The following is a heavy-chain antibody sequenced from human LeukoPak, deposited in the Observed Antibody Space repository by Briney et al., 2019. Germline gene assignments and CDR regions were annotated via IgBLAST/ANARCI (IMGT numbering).Heavy chain of an antibody. CDR2: ISAYNGNT. CDR1: GYTFTSYG. J-gene: IGHJ4*02. D-gene: IGHD4-17*01. V-gene: IGHV1-18*01. Sequence: ASVKVSCNASGYTFTSYGISWVRQAPGQGLEWMGWISAYNGNTNYAQKLQGRVTMTTDTSTSTAYMELRSLRSDDTAVYYCARDLDIGMHDYGPYWGQGTLVTVSS. CDR3: ARDLDIGMHDYGPY.